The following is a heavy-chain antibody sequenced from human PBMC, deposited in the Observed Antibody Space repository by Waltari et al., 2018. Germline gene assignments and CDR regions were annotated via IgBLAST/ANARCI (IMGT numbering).Heavy chain of an antibody. J-gene: IGHJ4*02. D-gene: IGHD6-13*01. CDR2: ISSSSSTI. Sequence: EVQLVESGGGLVQPGGSLRLSCAASGFTFSSYSMNWVRQAPGKGLEWVSYISSSSSTIYYADSVKGRFTISRDNAKNSLYLQMNSLRAEDTAVYYCARQYSSSPFDYWGQGTLVTVSS. CDR3: ARQYSSSPFDY. V-gene: IGHV3-48*04. CDR1: GFTFSSYS.